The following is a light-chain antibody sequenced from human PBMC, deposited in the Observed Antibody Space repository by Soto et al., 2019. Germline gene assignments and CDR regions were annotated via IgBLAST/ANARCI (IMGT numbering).Light chain of an antibody. CDR1: QTISRNY. CDR2: GAS. V-gene: IGKV3-20*01. J-gene: IGKJ1*01. Sequence: ELVLTQSPGTLSLSPGERATVSCRASQTISRNYLVWYQKKPGQAPRLLIYGASTRATGIPDRFTGSGSGTDFTLTITRLEPEDFAVYYCQQYHSSPRTFGQGTKVEIK. CDR3: QQYHSSPRT.